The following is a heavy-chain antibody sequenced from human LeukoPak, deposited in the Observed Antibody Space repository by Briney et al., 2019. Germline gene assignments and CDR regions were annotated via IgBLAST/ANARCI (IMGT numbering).Heavy chain of an antibody. J-gene: IGHJ4*02. CDR1: GFTFSSFS. V-gene: IGHV3-30*04. Sequence: GGSLRLSCVASGFTFSSFSMHWVRQAPGNGLEWVALISHDGSHKSYADSVRGRFTISRDNSKNTLSLQMNTLRPEDTALFYCARDQNRLADYGGDYFDHWGQGTLVTVSS. CDR3: ARDQNRLADYGGDYFDH. D-gene: IGHD4-23*01. CDR2: ISHDGSHK.